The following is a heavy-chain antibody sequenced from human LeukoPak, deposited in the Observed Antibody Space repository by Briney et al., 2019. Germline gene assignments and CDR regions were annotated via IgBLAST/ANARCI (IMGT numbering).Heavy chain of an antibody. D-gene: IGHD2/OR15-2a*01. J-gene: IGHJ4*02. CDR3: ARVNSY. V-gene: IGHV3-30*04. CDR2: ISYDGSNK. Sequence: GGSLRLSCAASGFAFSSYAMHWVRQAPGKGLEWVAVISYDGSNKYYADSVKGRFTISRDNSKNTLYLQMNSLRAEDTAVYYCARVNSYWGQGTPVTVSS. CDR1: GFAFSSYA.